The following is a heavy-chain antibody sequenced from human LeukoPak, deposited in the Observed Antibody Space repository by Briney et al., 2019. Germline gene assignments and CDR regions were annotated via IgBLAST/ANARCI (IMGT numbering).Heavy chain of an antibody. D-gene: IGHD2-2*01. CDR3: ARAPMRYCSSTSCARVWFDP. V-gene: IGHV4-34*01. Sequence: SETLSLTCAVYGGSFSGYYWSWIRQPPGKGLEWIGEINHSGSTNYNPSLKSRVTISVDTSKNQFSLKLSSVTAADTAVYYCARAPMRYCSSTSCARVWFDPWGQGTLVTVSS. J-gene: IGHJ5*02. CDR2: INHSGST. CDR1: GGSFSGYY.